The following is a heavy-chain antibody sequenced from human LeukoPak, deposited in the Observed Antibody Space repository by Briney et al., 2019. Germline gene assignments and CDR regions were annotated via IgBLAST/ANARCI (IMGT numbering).Heavy chain of an antibody. D-gene: IGHD7-27*01. J-gene: IGHJ3*02. CDR1: GSAFTGYY. CDR3: ARGPPQLGMHDPFET. V-gene: IGHV1-2*02. Sequence: GASVKVSCKPSGSAFTGYYIHWVRQAPGQGLEWMGWINPDSGGGDIGHKFQGRVAMTRDTSGTTVFMEVRRLTSDDTAVYYRARGPPQLGMHDPFETWGQGTLVTVSS. CDR2: INPDSGGG.